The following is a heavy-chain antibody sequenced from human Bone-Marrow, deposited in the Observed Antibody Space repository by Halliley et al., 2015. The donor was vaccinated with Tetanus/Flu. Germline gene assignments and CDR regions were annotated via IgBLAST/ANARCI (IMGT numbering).Heavy chain of an antibody. CDR1: GFTFSRSV. CDR3: AATSGGSPFRGIDV. V-gene: IGHV1-58*01. Sequence: QLVQSGPEVKKPGTSVKVSCEASGFTFSRSVVHWVRQARGQRLEFIGWIVIGSGKTNYAQKFQERVSITRDMSTNTAYMDLSSLRFEDTAVYYCAATSGGSPFRGIDVWGQGTTVTVSS. J-gene: IGHJ6*02. D-gene: IGHD2-15*01. CDR2: IVIGSGKT.